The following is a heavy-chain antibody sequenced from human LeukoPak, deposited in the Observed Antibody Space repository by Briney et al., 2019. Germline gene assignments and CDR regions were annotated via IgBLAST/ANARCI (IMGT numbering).Heavy chain of an antibody. D-gene: IGHD6-13*01. V-gene: IGHV4-34*01. CDR1: GGSFSGYY. CDR2: INHSGST. CDR3: ARRFSSWYYPPHNSRFDY. J-gene: IGHJ4*02. Sequence: SETLSLTCAVYGGSFSGYYWSWIRQPPGKGLEWIGEINHSGSTNYNPSLKSRVTISVDTSKNQFSLKLSSVTAADTAVYYCARRFSSWYYPPHNSRFDYWGQGTLVTVSS.